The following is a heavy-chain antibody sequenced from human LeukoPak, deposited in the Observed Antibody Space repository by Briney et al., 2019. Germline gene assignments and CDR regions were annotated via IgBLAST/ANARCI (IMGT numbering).Heavy chain of an antibody. Sequence: GESLKISCRGSGYSFTSYWIGWVRPLPGKGLEWMGIIYPGDSDTRYSPSFQGQVTISADKSISTAYLQWSSLKASDTAMYYCARYCCSGRTFYLDYWGQGTLVTVSS. V-gene: IGHV5-51*01. CDR2: IYPGDSDT. CDR1: GYSFTSYW. D-gene: IGHD2-15*01. CDR3: ARYCCSGRTFYLDY. J-gene: IGHJ4*02.